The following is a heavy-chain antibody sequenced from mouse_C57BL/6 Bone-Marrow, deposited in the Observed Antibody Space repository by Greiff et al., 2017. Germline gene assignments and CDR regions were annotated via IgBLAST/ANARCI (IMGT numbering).Heavy chain of an antibody. Sequence: VQLVESGAELVRPGASVKLSCKASGYTFTDYYINWVKQRPGQGLEWIARLYPGSGNTYYNEKFKGKATLTAEKSSSTAYMQLSSLTSEDSAVYFCARTLYYYGSSSWFAYWGQGTLVTVSA. CDR3: ARTLYYYGSSSWFAY. V-gene: IGHV1-76*01. D-gene: IGHD1-1*01. CDR2: LYPGSGNT. J-gene: IGHJ3*01. CDR1: GYTFTDYY.